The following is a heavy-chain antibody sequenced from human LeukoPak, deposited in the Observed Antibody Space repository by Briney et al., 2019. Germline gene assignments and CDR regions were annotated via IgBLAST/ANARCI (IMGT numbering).Heavy chain of an antibody. V-gene: IGHV3-21*04. CDR2: ISSSSSYI. J-gene: IGHJ3*02. D-gene: IGHD3-22*01. CDR3: AKDRYDSSGYYENPKNAFDI. CDR1: GFTFSSYT. Sequence: KPGGSLRLSCAASGFTFSSYTMNWVRQAPGKGLEWVSSISSSSSYIYYADSVKGRFTISRDNSKNTLYLQMNSLRAEDTAVYYCAKDRYDSSGYYENPKNAFDIWGQGTMVTVSS.